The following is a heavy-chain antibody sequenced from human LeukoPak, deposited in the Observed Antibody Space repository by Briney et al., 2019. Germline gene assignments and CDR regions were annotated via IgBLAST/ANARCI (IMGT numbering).Heavy chain of an antibody. J-gene: IGHJ3*02. Sequence: ASVKVSCKASGYTFTSYGISWVRQAPGQGLEWMGWISAYNGNTNYAQKLQGRVTMTTDTSTSTAYMELRSLRSDDTAVYYCARGAVAGTASKGGAFDIWAQGTMVTVSS. CDR3: ARGAVAGTASKGGAFDI. CDR1: GYTFTSYG. D-gene: IGHD6-19*01. V-gene: IGHV1-18*01. CDR2: ISAYNGNT.